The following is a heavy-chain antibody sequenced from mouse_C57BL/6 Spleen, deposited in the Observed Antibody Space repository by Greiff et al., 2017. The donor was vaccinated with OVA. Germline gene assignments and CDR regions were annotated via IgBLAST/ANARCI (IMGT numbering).Heavy chain of an antibody. Sequence: VQLKESGAELVRPGASVKLSCTASGFNIKDDYMHWVKQRPEQGLEWIGWIDPENGDTEYASKFQGKATITADTSSNTAYLQLSSLTSEDTAVYYCTTSAGTEFDYWGQGTTLTVSS. J-gene: IGHJ2*01. CDR1: GFNIKDDY. V-gene: IGHV14-4*01. CDR2: IDPENGDT. D-gene: IGHD4-1*01. CDR3: TTSAGTEFDY.